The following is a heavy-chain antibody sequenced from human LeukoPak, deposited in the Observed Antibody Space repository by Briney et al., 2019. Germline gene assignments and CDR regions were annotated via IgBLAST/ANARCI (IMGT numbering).Heavy chain of an antibody. CDR3: ARDIGNGDYVDAFDI. Sequence: GGSLRLSCAASGFTFSSYSMNWVRQAPGKGLEGVSSISSSSSYIYYADSVKGRFTISRDNAKNSLYLQMNSQRAEDTAVYYCARDIGNGDYVDAFDIWGQGTMVTVSS. V-gene: IGHV3-21*01. J-gene: IGHJ3*02. D-gene: IGHD4-17*01. CDR1: GFTFSSYS. CDR2: ISSSSSYI.